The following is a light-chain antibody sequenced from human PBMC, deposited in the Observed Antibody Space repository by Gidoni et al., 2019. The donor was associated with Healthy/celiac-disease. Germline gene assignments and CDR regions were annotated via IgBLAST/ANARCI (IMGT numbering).Light chain of an antibody. V-gene: IGLV3-19*01. CDR1: SLRNYY. CDR3: NCRDSSGYHLV. J-gene: IGLJ2*01. CDR2: GEN. Sequence: SSDLTKVPSVSVASGQTVRITCQGDSLRNYYASWYQQKPGQDPLLVMYGENNRPSGIPDRFSGSSSGNTASLILAWAQAEDESDFYCNCRDSSGYHLVFGGGTRLTVL.